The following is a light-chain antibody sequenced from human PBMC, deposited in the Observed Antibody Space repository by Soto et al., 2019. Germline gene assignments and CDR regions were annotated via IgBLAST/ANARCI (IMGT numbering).Light chain of an antibody. CDR1: QGVSSY. CDR2: AAS. Sequence: DIQLTQSPSFLSASVGDRVTITCRASQGVSSYLAWYQQKPGKAPKLLIYAASTLQSGVPSTFSGSGSGTEFTLTISSLQPEDFATYYCQQLKSYPITFGQGTRLEIK. J-gene: IGKJ5*01. V-gene: IGKV1-9*01. CDR3: QQLKSYPIT.